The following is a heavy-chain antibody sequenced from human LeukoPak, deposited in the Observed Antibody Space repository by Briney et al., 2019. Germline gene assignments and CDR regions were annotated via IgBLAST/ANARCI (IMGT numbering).Heavy chain of an antibody. J-gene: IGHJ5*02. CDR3: AKAPVATIRRNWFDP. CDR1: GFTFSSYT. D-gene: IGHD2-2*01. Sequence: GGSLRLSCAASGFTFSSYTMSWVRQAPGKGLEWVSAISGSGDSTYYADSVKGRFTISRDNSKNTLYLQVNSLRAEDTAVYCCAKAPVATIRRNWFDPWGQGTLVTVSS. V-gene: IGHV3-23*01. CDR2: ISGSGDST.